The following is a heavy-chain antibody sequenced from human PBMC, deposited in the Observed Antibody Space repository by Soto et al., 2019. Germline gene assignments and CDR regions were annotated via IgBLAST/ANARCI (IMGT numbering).Heavy chain of an antibody. CDR3: SRQGSNGAYYYYGMDV. CDR1: GYRFSSYW. Sequence: GESLKISCKGPGYRFSSYWIAWVRQMPRKGLEWMGIIYPGDSDTRYSPSFEGQVTISADKSNSTAYLQWSSLKASDTAMYYCSRQGSNGAYYYYGMDVWGQGTTVTVSS. D-gene: IGHD3-16*01. V-gene: IGHV5-51*01. CDR2: IYPGDSDT. J-gene: IGHJ6*02.